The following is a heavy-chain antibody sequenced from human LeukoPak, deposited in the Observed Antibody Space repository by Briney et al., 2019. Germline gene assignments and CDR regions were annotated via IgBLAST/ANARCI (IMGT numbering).Heavy chain of an antibody. Sequence: HPGGSLRLSCAASGFTFSYYSMNWVRQAPGKGLEWISFISSTGRTIYYADSVKGRFTISRDTAKNSLYLQMNSLTDEDTAVYYCARERGGWFDPRGQGTLVTVSS. CDR3: ARERGGWFDP. V-gene: IGHV3-48*02. J-gene: IGHJ5*02. D-gene: IGHD3-10*01. CDR1: GFTFSYYS. CDR2: ISSTGRTI.